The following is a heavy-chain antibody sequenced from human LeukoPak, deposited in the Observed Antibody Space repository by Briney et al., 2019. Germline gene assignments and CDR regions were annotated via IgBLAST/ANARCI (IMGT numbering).Heavy chain of an antibody. D-gene: IGHD3-10*01. J-gene: IGHJ4*02. CDR2: IYDSGST. V-gene: IGHV4-31*03. Sequence: SETLSLTCTVSGGSINSGAYYWSWIRQQPGKGLEWIGYIYDSGSTHYNPSLKSRVSMSVDTSKDQFSLKLSSVTAADTAVYYCARDSFGSFDYWGQGILVTVSS. CDR1: GGSINSGAYY. CDR3: ARDSFGSFDY.